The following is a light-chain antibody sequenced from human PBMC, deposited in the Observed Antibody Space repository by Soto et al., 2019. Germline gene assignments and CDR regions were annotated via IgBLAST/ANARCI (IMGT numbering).Light chain of an antibody. Sequence: SALTQPPSASGSLGQSVTISCTGASSVISGHNYVSWYQQHPGKAPKLMIYEVSKRPSWVPDRFSASKSGNTASLTVSGLQAEDEAAYYCSSYAGGNNWVFGGGTKLTVL. V-gene: IGLV2-8*01. CDR1: SSVISGHNY. CDR3: SSYAGGNNWV. J-gene: IGLJ3*02. CDR2: EVS.